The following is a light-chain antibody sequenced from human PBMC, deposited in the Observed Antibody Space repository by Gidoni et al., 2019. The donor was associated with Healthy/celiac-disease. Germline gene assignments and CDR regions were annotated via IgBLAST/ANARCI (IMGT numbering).Light chain of an antibody. CDR1: QSISSY. CDR3: QQSYSTPWT. CDR2: AAS. V-gene: IGKV1-39*01. J-gene: IGKJ1*01. Sequence: DIQMTQSPSSLSASVGDRVTITCRASQSISSYLNWYQQKPGKAPKLLIYAASSLQSGAQSRFSGRGSGTDFTLTISSLQPEDFATYYCQQSYSTPWTFGQGTKVEIK.